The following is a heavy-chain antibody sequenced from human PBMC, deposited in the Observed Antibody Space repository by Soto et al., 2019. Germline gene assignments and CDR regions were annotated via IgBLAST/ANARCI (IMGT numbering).Heavy chain of an antibody. CDR1: GFIFSSYA. J-gene: IGHJ4*02. CDR2: ISGGGETK. D-gene: IGHD6-25*01. V-gene: IGHV3-23*01. CDR3: AKCFVATGGSGGWPWHFDT. Sequence: EVQLLESGGSLAQPGGSLTLSCAASGFIFSSYAMSWVRQTPGKGLEWVSAISGGGETKYYADSVKGRFIIARDNSKNSVYLNMKSRRAEDAAIYYWAKCFVATGGSGGWPWHFDTWGQGALVPVSS.